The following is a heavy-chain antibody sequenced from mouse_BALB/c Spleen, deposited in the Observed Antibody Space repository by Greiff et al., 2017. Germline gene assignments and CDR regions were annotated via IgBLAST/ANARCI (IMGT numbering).Heavy chain of an antibody. J-gene: IGHJ4*01. Sequence: EVKLVESGAELVKPGASVKLSCTASGFNIKDTYMHWVKQRPEQGLEWIGRIDPANGNTKYDPKFQGKATITADTSSNTAYLQLSSLTSEDTAVYYCASYGNYGYYYAMDYWGQGTSVTVSS. CDR1: GFNIKDTY. D-gene: IGHD2-1*01. V-gene: IGHV14-3*02. CDR2: IDPANGNT. CDR3: ASYGNYGYYYAMDY.